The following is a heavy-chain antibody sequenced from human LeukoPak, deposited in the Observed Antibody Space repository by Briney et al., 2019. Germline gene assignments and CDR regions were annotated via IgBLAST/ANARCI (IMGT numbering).Heavy chain of an antibody. CDR1: GGSMSSYY. CDR3: ARGDILTGYYIWFDP. V-gene: IGHV4-59*01. J-gene: IGHJ5*02. Sequence: SETLSLTCSVSGGSMSSYYWSWIRQPPGKGLEWIGYVYYSGYTDYNPALKSRVIMSVDTSKSQFSLKLTSLTAADTAVYYCARGDILTGYYIWFDPWGQGTLVTVSS. CDR2: VYYSGYT. D-gene: IGHD3-9*01.